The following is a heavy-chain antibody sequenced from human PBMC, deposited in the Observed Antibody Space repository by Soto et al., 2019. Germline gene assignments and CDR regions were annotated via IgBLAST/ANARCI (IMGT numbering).Heavy chain of an antibody. CDR1: GFTFISYW. Sequence: LRLSCAASGFTFISYWMHWVRQAPGKGLVWVSRINSDGSSTTYADSVKGRFTISRDDAKNTLYLQMNSLRAEDTGVYYCARGYSGTYRIDYWGQGTLVTVSS. J-gene: IGHJ4*02. CDR2: INSDGSST. D-gene: IGHD1-26*01. V-gene: IGHV3-74*01. CDR3: ARGYSGTYRIDY.